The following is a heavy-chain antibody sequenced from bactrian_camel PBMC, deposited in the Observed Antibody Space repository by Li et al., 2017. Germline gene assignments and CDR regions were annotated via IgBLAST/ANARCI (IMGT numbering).Heavy chain of an antibody. D-gene: IGHD2*01. Sequence: HVQLVESGGGSVQAGGSLILSCGASGSIYGDACVGWLHQAPWKEREGVAAIAKLSGTRYAESVKGRFVITKDNGKNTLYLQMNSLKPEDTARYFCALKTTSSGTWFDARAYNFWGQGTQVTVSS. CDR2: IAKLSGT. CDR3: ALKTTSSGTWFDARAYNF. V-gene: IGHV3S53*01. CDR1: GSIYGDAC. J-gene: IGHJ4*01.